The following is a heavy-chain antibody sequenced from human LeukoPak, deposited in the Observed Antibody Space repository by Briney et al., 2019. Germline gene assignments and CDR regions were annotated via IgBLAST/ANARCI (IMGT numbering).Heavy chain of an antibody. D-gene: IGHD6-13*01. CDR1: GGSISSGGYY. CDR2: IYYSGST. Sequence: SQTLSLTCTVSGGSISSGGYYWSWIRQHPGKGLEWIGYIYYSGSTYYNPSLKSRVTISVDTSKNQFSLKLSSVTAADTAVYYCARVKHQLLAPSSYYVMDVWAKGPRSPSP. J-gene: IGHJ6*02. V-gene: IGHV4-31*03. CDR3: ARVKHQLLAPSSYYVMDV.